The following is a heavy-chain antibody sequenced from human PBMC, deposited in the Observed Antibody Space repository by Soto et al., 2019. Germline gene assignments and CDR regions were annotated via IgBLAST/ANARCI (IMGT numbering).Heavy chain of an antibody. CDR3: ASLAGNYFPAFDI. J-gene: IGHJ3*02. V-gene: IGHV4-59*08. Sequence: QVQLQESGPGLVKPSETLSLSCTVSGGSISPNYWSWIRQPPGKGLEWIGYIYYSGSTTYNPSLKSRVTISVDTSKNQFSLKLNSVTAADTAVYYCASLAGNYFPAFDIWGQGTMVTVSS. D-gene: IGHD1-26*01. CDR1: GGSISPNY. CDR2: IYYSGST.